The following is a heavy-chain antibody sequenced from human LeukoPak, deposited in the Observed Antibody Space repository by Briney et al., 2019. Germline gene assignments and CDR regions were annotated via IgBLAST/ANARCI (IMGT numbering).Heavy chain of an antibody. Sequence: SETLSLTCTVSGGSISSSSYYWGWIRQPPGKGLEWIGSIYYSGSTYYNPSLKSRVTISVDTSKNQFSLKLSSVTAADTAVYYCARVGFRGQGAAGPDWGQGTLVTVSS. V-gene: IGHV4-39*07. J-gene: IGHJ4*02. D-gene: IGHD6-13*01. CDR1: GGSISSSSYY. CDR3: ARVGFRGQGAAGPD. CDR2: IYYSGST.